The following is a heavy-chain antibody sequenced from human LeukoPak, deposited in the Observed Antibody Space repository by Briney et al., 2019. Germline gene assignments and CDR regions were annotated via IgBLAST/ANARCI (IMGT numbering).Heavy chain of an antibody. CDR2: IFGSGDTT. CDR1: GFTFSSYG. CDR3: AKRNTMVRGGPCFDY. Sequence: PGGTLRLSCAASGFTFSSYGMSWVRQAPGKGLEWVSIIFGSGDTTYYADSVKGRFTVSRDNSKNMLYLQMNNLRPEDTATYYCAKRNTMVRGGPCFDYWGQGLMVTVSS. V-gene: IGHV3-23*01. J-gene: IGHJ4*02. D-gene: IGHD3-10*01.